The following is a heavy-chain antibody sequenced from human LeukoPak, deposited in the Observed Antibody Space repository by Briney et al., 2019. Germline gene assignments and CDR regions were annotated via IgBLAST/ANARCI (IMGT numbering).Heavy chain of an antibody. CDR2: IIPLLDET. Sequence: SVKVSWKASGGTFSTYVFSWVRHAPGQGLEWMGSIIPLLDETDYAQKFQGRVTITADKSTSTVFMDVSSLKSDDTAVYYCARSGGCSSDTCYVFAFDIWGQGTAVTVSS. CDR3: ARSGGCSSDTCYVFAFDI. J-gene: IGHJ3*02. D-gene: IGHD6-19*01. CDR1: GGTFSTYV. V-gene: IGHV1-69*04.